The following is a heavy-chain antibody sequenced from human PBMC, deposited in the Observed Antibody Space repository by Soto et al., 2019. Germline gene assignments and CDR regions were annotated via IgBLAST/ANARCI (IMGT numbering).Heavy chain of an antibody. CDR1: GFTFGDYA. V-gene: IGHV3-49*04. CDR3: TRVLEWFQVYCFDP. J-gene: IGHJ5*02. CDR2: IRSKAYGGTT. D-gene: IGHD3-3*01. Sequence: GGSLRLSCTASGFTFGDYAMSWVRQAPGKGLEWVGFIRSKAYGGTTEYAASVKGRFTISRDDSKSIAYLQMNSLKTEDTAVYYCTRVLEWFQVYCFDPWGQGTLVTVYS.